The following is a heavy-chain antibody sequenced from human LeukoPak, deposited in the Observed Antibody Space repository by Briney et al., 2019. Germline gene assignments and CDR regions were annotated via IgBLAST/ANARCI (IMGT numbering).Heavy chain of an antibody. Sequence: NPSETLSLTCTVSGGSIASYYWSWIRQPPGKGLEWIGEINHSGSTNYNPSLKSRVTISVDTSKNQFSLKLSSVTAADTAVYYCATVHDYGDHYFDYWGQGTLVTVSS. CDR3: ATVHDYGDHYFDY. CDR2: INHSGST. CDR1: GGSIASYY. D-gene: IGHD4-17*01. V-gene: IGHV4-34*01. J-gene: IGHJ4*02.